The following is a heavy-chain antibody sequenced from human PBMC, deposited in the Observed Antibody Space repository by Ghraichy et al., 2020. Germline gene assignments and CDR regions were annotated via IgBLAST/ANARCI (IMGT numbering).Heavy chain of an antibody. Sequence: SETLSLTCTVSGGSISSSSYYWGWIRQPPGKGLEWIGSIYYSGSTYYNPSLKSRVTISVDTSKNQFSLKLSSVTAADAPVYYCSRRFDDWGQGTLVTVSS. CDR2: IYYSGST. J-gene: IGHJ4*02. V-gene: IGHV4-39*01. CDR1: GGSISSSSYY. CDR3: SRRFDD.